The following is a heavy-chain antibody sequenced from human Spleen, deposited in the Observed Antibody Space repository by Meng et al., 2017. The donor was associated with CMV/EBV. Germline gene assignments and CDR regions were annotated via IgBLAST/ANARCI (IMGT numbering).Heavy chain of an antibody. Sequence: VSCKASGCTFTSYYSNWVRQATGQGLEWMGWMNPNSGNTGYAQKFQGRVTITRDTSISTAYMELSSLSSEDTAVYYCASGRMTALHYWGQGTLVTVSS. V-gene: IGHV1-8*03. CDR1: GCTFTSYY. J-gene: IGHJ4*02. CDR3: ASGRMTALHY. CDR2: MNPNSGNT. D-gene: IGHD2-21*02.